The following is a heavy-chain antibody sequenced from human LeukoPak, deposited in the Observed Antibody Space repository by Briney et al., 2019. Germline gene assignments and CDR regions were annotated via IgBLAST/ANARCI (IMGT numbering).Heavy chain of an antibody. D-gene: IGHD3-22*01. CDR3: ARQVQDYDSSGNNWFDP. Sequence: SETLSLTCTVSGGSISSSSYYWGWIRQPPGKGLEWIGSIYYSGSTYYNPSLKSRVTISVDTSKNQFSLKLSSVTAADTAVYYCARQVQDYDSSGNNWFDPWGQGTLVTVSS. V-gene: IGHV4-39*01. CDR2: IYYSGST. J-gene: IGHJ5*02. CDR1: GGSISSSSYY.